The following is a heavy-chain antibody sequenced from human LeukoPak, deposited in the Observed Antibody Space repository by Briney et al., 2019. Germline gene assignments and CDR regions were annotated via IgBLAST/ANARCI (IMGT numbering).Heavy chain of an antibody. D-gene: IGHD6-25*01. CDR2: ISSNGGST. V-gene: IGHV3-64*01. CDR1: GFTFSTGFTFSSYS. J-gene: IGHJ6*03. CDR3: ARDQSSGWDYYYYMDV. Sequence: GGSLRLSCAASGFTFSTGFTFSSYSMSWVRQAPGKGLEYVSAISSNGGSTYYANSVKGRFTISRNNSKNTLYLQMGSLRAEDMAVYYCARDQSSGWDYYYYMDVWGKGTTVTISS.